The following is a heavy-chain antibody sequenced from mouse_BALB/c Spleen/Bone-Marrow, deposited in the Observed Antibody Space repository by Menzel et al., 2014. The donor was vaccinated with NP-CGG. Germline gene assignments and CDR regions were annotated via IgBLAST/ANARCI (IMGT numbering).Heavy chain of an antibody. CDR2: IFPGTVTP. V-gene: IGHV1S132*01. CDR1: GCTFTSYW. J-gene: IGHJ2*01. D-gene: IGHD2-10*02. Sequence: VQLQQSGAALVNPGASVKLSCKTSGCTFTSYWIQWVKQRPGQGLGWIGEIFPGTVTPYYNEKFKGKATLTIDTSSSTASMQLSSLTSEDSAVYFCARRGYGYLDYWGQGTTLTVSS. CDR3: ARRGYGYLDY.